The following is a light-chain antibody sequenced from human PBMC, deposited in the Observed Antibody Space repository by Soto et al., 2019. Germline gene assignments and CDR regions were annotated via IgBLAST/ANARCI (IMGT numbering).Light chain of an antibody. CDR2: GAS. V-gene: IGKV3-15*01. J-gene: IGKJ1*01. Sequence: EIVLTQSPGTLSLSPGEIATLSFSASQSVSSNYFAWYQQKPGQAPRLLIYGASSRATGIPARFSGSGSGTEFTLTISSLQSEDFAVYYCQQYNDWPPTFGQGTKVDIK. CDR1: QSVSSNY. CDR3: QQYNDWPPT.